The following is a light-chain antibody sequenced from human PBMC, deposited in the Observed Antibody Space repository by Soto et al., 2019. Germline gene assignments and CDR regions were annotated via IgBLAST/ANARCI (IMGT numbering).Light chain of an antibody. Sequence: IVLTQSPATLSFSPGDGAPLPCRASQSVSSNVAWYQQIPGQSPRLLIYGASSRATGVPARFSGRGSGTEFTLTISSLQPEDIAVYYCQQFGGSPRTCGRGTKVDI. CDR1: QSVSSN. V-gene: IGKV3-15*01. CDR3: QQFGGSPRT. CDR2: GAS. J-gene: IGKJ1*01.